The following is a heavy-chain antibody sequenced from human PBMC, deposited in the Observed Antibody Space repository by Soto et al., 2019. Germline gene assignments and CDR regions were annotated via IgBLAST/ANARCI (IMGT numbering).Heavy chain of an antibody. CDR2: LYSGGDT. Sequence: PGGSLRLFCAASGFTVSSNYMSWVRQAPGKGLEWVSVLYSGGDTYYADSVKGRFTISRDNSKNTLYLQMNSLRAEDTAVYYCARALHYDILTGYTSSYDYWGQGTLVTVSS. D-gene: IGHD3-9*01. V-gene: IGHV3-53*01. J-gene: IGHJ4*02. CDR3: ARALHYDILTGYTSSYDY. CDR1: GFTVSSNY.